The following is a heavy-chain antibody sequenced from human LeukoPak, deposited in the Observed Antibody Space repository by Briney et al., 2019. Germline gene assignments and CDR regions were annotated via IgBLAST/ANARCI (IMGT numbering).Heavy chain of an antibody. CDR2: IYYSGST. Sequence: PSETLSLTCTVSGGSVSSYYWSWIRQPPGKGLEWIGYIYYSGSTNYNPSLKSRVTISVDTSKDQFSLKLSSVTAADTAVYYCARQGAYYDILTGSPFIRAFDIWGQGTMVTVSS. V-gene: IGHV4-59*08. J-gene: IGHJ3*02. CDR3: ARQGAYYDILTGSPFIRAFDI. CDR1: GGSVSSYY. D-gene: IGHD3-9*01.